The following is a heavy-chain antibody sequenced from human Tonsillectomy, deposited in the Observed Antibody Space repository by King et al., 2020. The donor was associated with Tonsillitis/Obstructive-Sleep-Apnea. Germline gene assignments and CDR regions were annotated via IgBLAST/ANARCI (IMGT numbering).Heavy chain of an antibody. Sequence: EVQLVESGGGLVQPGGSLRLSCAASGFTFSSYEMNWVRQAPGKGLEWVSYISSSGSTIYYADSVKGRFTISRDNAKNSLYLQMNSLRAEDTAVYYCAGAYSSSLSNYYYYYYMDVWGKGTTVTVSS. CDR2: ISSSGSTI. V-gene: IGHV3-48*03. CDR3: AGAYSSSLSNYYYYYYMDV. CDR1: GFTFSSYE. J-gene: IGHJ6*03. D-gene: IGHD6-13*01.